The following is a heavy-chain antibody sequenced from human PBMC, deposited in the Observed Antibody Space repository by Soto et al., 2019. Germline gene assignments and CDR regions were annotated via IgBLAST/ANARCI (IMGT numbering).Heavy chain of an antibody. CDR3: ARGLHTVVVVAAPSRGGMEV. D-gene: IGHD2-15*01. CDR2: INHSGST. Sequence: EPLTLTFAVQGAGLSGYYWRWIRQPPGKGLEWIGEINHSGSTNYNPSLKSRVTISVDTSKNQFSLKLSSVTAAETAVYYCARGLHTVVVVAAPSRGGMEVWGQGTTVTVSS. CDR1: GAGLSGYY. V-gene: IGHV4-34*01. J-gene: IGHJ6*02.